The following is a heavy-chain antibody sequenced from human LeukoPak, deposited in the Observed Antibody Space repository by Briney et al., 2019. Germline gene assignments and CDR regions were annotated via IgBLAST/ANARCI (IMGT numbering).Heavy chain of an antibody. CDR1: AFTYSRYW. D-gene: IGHD6-19*01. CDR2: IKQDGSQK. V-gene: IGHV3-7*05. J-gene: IGHJ4*02. CDR3: ARVARYDTGWHGVWDY. Sequence: GGPLKLTCAGSAFTYSRYWMTWVRQAPGKGPEWVGNIKQDGSQKYYVDSLKARFTISRDNAKNSLYLQMSSLRAEDTAVYYCARVARYDTGWHGVWDYWGQATLVTVCS.